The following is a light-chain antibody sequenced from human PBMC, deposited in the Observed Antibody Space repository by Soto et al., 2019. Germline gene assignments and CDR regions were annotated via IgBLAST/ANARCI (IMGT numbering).Light chain of an antibody. Sequence: EIVLTQSPATLSLSPGERATLSCRASQSVYNFLAWYQQKPGQAPSLLIYDASNRATGIPVRFSGSGSGTDFTLTISSLEPEDFAVYYCQQRNTWPLTFGGGTKVEV. J-gene: IGKJ4*01. V-gene: IGKV3-11*01. CDR3: QQRNTWPLT. CDR1: QSVYNF. CDR2: DAS.